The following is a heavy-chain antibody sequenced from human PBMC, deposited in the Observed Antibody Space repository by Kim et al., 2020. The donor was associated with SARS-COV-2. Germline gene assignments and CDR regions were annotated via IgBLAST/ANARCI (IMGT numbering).Heavy chain of an antibody. CDR3: AIGNSYSSGYHTFDY. CDR1: GGSFSGYY. V-gene: IGHV4-34*01. D-gene: IGHD3-22*01. J-gene: IGHJ4*02. Sequence: SETLSLTCGVYGGSFSGYYWNWIRQSPGKGLVWIGEISHSGRTNYNPSFKSRTTISVDTSKNQFSLKLNSVTAADTAVYYCAIGNSYSSGYHTFDYWGQG. CDR2: ISHSGRT.